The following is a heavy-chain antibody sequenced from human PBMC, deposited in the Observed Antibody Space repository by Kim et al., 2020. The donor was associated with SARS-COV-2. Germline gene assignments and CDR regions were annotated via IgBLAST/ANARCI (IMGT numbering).Heavy chain of an antibody. D-gene: IGHD5-12*01. J-gene: IGHJ4*02. CDR1: GFTFSSYG. CDR3: ARAWGDGYNYGPFDY. V-gene: IGHV3-33*01. Sequence: GGSLRLSCAASGFTFSSYGMHWVRQAPGKGLEWVAVIWYDGSNKYYTDSVKGRFTISRDNSKNTLYLQMNSLRAEDTAVYYGARAWGDGYNYGPFDYWGQGTLVTVSS. CDR2: IWYDGSNK.